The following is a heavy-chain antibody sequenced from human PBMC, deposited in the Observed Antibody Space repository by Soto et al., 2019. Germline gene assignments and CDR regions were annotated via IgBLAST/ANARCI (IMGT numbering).Heavy chain of an antibody. D-gene: IGHD4-4*01. CDR1: GGSISSGGYS. V-gene: IGHV4-30-2*01. CDR3: ARGMTTVTTYNY. J-gene: IGHJ4*02. Sequence: QLQLQESGSGLVKPSQTLSLTCAVSGGSISSGGYSWSWIRQPPGKGLEWIGYIYHSGSTYYNPALKSRVTIPVDRSKNQFSLNMSSVTAADTAAYYCARGMTTVTTYNYWGQGTLVTVSS. CDR2: IYHSGST.